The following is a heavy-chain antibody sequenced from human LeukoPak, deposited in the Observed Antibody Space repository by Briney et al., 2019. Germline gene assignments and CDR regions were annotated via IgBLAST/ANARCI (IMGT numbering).Heavy chain of an antibody. CDR3: AKDVAPDSGWDLDY. CDR1: GLTFSTYS. D-gene: IGHD6-19*01. V-gene: IGHV3-23*01. J-gene: IGHJ4*02. Sequence: GGSLRLSCAVSGLTFSTYSMTWVRQGPGKGLEWVSSIYNSGAKIFYADSVKGRFTISRDNSKNMLYLQMNSLRVVDTAVYYCAKDVAPDSGWDLDYWGQGTLVTVSS. CDR2: IYNSGAKI.